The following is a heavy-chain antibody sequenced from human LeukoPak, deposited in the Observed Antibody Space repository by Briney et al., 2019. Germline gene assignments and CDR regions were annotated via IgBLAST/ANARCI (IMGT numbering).Heavy chain of an antibody. CDR2: ISAYNGNT. V-gene: IGHV1-18*01. J-gene: IGHJ4*02. Sequence: ASVKVSCKASGYSFTSFGMNWVRQAPGQGLEWMGWISAYNGNTNYAQKLQGRVTMTADTSTSTAYMELRSLRSDDTAVYYCAREAYSGSYFDYWGQGTLVTVSS. D-gene: IGHD1-26*01. CDR3: AREAYSGSYFDY. CDR1: GYSFTSFG.